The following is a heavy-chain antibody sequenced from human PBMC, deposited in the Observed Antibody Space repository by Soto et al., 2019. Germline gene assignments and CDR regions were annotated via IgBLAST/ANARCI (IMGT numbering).Heavy chain of an antibody. Sequence: HPGGSLRLSCAASGFTFSSYWMHWVRQAPGKGLVWVSRINSDGSSTSYADSVKGRFTISRDNAKNTLYLQMNSLRAEDTAVYYCARESATAAPGFDYWGQGTLVTVSS. J-gene: IGHJ4*02. D-gene: IGHD2-15*01. V-gene: IGHV3-74*01. CDR2: INSDGSST. CDR3: ARESATAAPGFDY. CDR1: GFTFSSYW.